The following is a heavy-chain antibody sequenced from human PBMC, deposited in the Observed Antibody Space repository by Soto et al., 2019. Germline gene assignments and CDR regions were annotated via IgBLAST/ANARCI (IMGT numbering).Heavy chain of an antibody. CDR3: ARGGKPGYSSSRFDY. J-gene: IGHJ4*02. D-gene: IGHD6-13*01. CDR1: GDSASSNSAA. CDR2: TYYRSKWYN. V-gene: IGHV6-1*01. Sequence: PSQTFSLTCAISGDSASSNSAAWNWIRQSPSRGLEWLGRTYYRSKWYNDYAVSVKSRITINPDTSKNQFSLQLNSVTPEDTAVYYCARGGKPGYSSSRFDYWGQGTLVTVSS.